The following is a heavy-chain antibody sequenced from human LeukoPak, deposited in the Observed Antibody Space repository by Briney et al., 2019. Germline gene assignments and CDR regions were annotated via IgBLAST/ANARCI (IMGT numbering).Heavy chain of an antibody. CDR2: ISGSGDNT. V-gene: IGHV3-23*01. Sequence: GGSLRRSCAASGFTFSSYAMSWVRQAPGKGLESVSVISGSGDNTYYADSVKGRLTISRDNSKNTLYLQMNSLRGEDTAVYYCAKHKENYGDSCLDDYWGQGTLVTVSS. D-gene: IGHD4-17*01. CDR3: AKHKENYGDSCLDDY. CDR1: GFTFSSYA. J-gene: IGHJ4*02.